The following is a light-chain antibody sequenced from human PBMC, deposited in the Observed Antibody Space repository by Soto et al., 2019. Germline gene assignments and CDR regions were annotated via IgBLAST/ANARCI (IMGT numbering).Light chain of an antibody. V-gene: IGKV3-20*01. J-gene: IGKJ1*01. CDR3: QQYSGSPWT. CDR1: QSVTSSY. Sequence: EIVLTQSPGTLSLSPGERATLSCRASQSVTSSYLAWYQQKPGQAPRPLIYGASSRATGIPDRFSGSGSGTDFTLTISRLEPEDFAVYYCQQYSGSPWTFGQGTKVEIK. CDR2: GAS.